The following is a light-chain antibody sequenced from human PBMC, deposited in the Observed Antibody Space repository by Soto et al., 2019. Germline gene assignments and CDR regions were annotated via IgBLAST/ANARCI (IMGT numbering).Light chain of an antibody. J-gene: IGKJ5*01. V-gene: IGKV3-11*01. CDR2: GAS. CDR3: QQRSNWPIT. Sequence: EIVLTQSPATVSLSPGERATLSFMASQSVSSYLAWYQQKPGQAPRLLIYGASNRATGIPARFSGSGSGTDFTLTISSLEPEDFAVYYCQQRSNWPITFGQGTRLEI. CDR1: QSVSSY.